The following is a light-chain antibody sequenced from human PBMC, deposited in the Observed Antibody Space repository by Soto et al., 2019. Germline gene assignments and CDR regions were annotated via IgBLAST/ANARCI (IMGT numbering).Light chain of an antibody. J-gene: IGKJ1*01. CDR3: QQYGSSGT. V-gene: IGKV3-20*01. CDR1: QSVDST. CDR2: GAS. Sequence: EIVMTQSPATLSVSPGERATLSCRASQSVDSTLAWYQQKPGQAPRLLIYGASNRATGIPDRFSGSGSGTDFTLTISRLEPEDFAVYYCQQYGSSGTFGQGTKVDIK.